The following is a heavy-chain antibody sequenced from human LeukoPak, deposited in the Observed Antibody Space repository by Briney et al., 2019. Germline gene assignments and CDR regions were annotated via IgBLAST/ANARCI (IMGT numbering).Heavy chain of an antibody. J-gene: IGHJ3*02. Sequence: ASVKVSCKASEYTFTSYDINWVRQATGQGLEWMGWMNPNSGNTGYAQRFRGRVTMTRNTSISTAYMELSSLTSEDTAVYYCARDTKTYGSGNYYDVFDIWGQGTMVTVSA. CDR1: EYTFTSYD. CDR3: ARDTKTYGSGNYYDVFDI. D-gene: IGHD3-10*01. CDR2: MNPNSGNT. V-gene: IGHV1-8*01.